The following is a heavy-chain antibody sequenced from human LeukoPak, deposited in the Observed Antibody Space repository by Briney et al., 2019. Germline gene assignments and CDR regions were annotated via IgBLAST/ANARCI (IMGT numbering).Heavy chain of an antibody. CDR1: GYTFTSYA. CDR2: INTNTGNP. J-gene: IGHJ4*02. V-gene: IGHV7-4-1*02. Sequence: GASVTVSCKASGYTFTSYAMNWVRQAPGQGLEWMGWINTNTGNPTYAQGFTGRFVFSLDTSVSTAYLQISSLKAEDTAVYYCARQKTDYYDSSGFYIFDYWGQGTLVTVSS. CDR3: ARQKTDYYDSSGFYIFDY. D-gene: IGHD3-22*01.